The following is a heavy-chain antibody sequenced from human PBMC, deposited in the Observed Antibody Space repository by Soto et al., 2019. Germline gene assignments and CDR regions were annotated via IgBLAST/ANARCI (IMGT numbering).Heavy chain of an antibody. CDR2: IYYSGST. CDR1: GGSISSSSYY. D-gene: IGHD3-9*01. V-gene: IGHV4-39*01. J-gene: IGHJ4*02. Sequence: PSETLSLTCTVSGGSISSSSYYWGWIRQPPGKGLEWIGSIYYSGSTYYNPSLKSRVTISVDTSKNQFSLKLSSVTAADTAVYYCARLPGDYDILTGSNWGRGTLVTVSS. CDR3: ARLPGDYDILTGSN.